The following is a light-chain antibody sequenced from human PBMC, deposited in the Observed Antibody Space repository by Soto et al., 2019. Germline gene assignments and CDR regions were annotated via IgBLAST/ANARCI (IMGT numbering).Light chain of an antibody. V-gene: IGKV1-5*01. J-gene: IGKJ1*01. CDR3: LRHDLYPWT. CDR2: AAS. CDR1: QTISSW. Sequence: IQMTQSPSTLSGSVGDRVTITCRASQTISSWLAWFQLKPGKVPKRLMYAASTLQSGVPSRFSGSGSGTEFTLTISSLQPEDFATYYCLRHDLYPWTFGQGTKVDIK.